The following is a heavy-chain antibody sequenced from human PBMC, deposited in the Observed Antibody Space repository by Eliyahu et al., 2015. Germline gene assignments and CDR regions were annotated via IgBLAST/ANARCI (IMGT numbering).Heavy chain of an antibody. CDR3: ARGGWQQLVQGFDL. D-gene: IGHD6-13*01. J-gene: IGHJ2*01. V-gene: IGHV4-34*01. CDR2: INHSGST. CDR1: GGSFGGYY. Sequence: QVQLQQWGAGLLKPSETLSLTCAVXGGSFGGYYWSWIRQPPGKGLEWIGEINHSGSTNYNPSLKSRVTISVDTSKNQFSLKLSSVTAADTAVYYCARGGWQQLVQGFDLWGRGTLVTVSS.